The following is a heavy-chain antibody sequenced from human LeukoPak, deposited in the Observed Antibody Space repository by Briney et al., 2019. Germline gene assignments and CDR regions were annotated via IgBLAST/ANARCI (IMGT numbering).Heavy chain of an antibody. J-gene: IGHJ4*02. CDR2: IGARFET. CDR3: AKRGPGTLAGSFDY. Sequence: GSLRLCCAASGFIFSNFAVTGVRQAPGKGVEWVAIIGARFETFYADSVKGRFTISRDNSKHTVSLEMTSLRGEDSAIYFCAKRGPGTLAGSFDYWGQGRLVTVSS. CDR1: GFIFSNFA. V-gene: IGHV3-23*01. D-gene: IGHD1/OR15-1a*01.